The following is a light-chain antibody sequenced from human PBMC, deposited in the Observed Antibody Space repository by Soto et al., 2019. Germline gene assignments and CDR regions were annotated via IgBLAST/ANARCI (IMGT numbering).Light chain of an antibody. Sequence: QSVLTQPASVSGSPGQSITISCTGTSSDVGAYNYVSWYQQHPGKAPKLMIYDVTNRPSGVSSRFSGSKSGNTASLTISGLQAEDEADYYCISYTRSTTLVVFGGGTKLTVL. V-gene: IGLV2-14*01. CDR2: DVT. CDR3: ISYTRSTTLVV. CDR1: SSDVGAYNY. J-gene: IGLJ2*01.